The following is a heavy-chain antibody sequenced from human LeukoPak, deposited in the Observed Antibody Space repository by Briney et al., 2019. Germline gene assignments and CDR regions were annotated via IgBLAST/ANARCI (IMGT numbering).Heavy chain of an antibody. Sequence: LVESGGGVVQPGRSLRLSCAASGFTFSSYAMHWVRQAPGKGLEWVAVISYDGSNKYYADSVKGRFTISRDNSKNTLYLQMNSLRAEDTAVYYCARATVTRWFDPWGQGTLVTVSS. J-gene: IGHJ5*02. CDR1: GFTFSSYA. V-gene: IGHV3-30-3*01. CDR2: ISYDGSNK. D-gene: IGHD4-17*01. CDR3: ARATVTRWFDP.